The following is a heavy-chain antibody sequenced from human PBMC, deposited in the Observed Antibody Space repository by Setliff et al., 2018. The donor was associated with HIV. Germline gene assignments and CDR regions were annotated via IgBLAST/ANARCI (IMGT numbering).Heavy chain of an antibody. CDR3: ARHYYREGFDI. Sequence: ASVKVSCKASGYTFTSYAMHWVRQAPGQRLEWMGWINAGNGITKYSQKFQGRVTITRDISASTAYMELSSLRSEDTAVYYCARHYYREGFDIWGQGTMVTVS. J-gene: IGHJ3*02. CDR1: GYTFTSYA. D-gene: IGHD3-22*01. CDR2: INAGNGIT. V-gene: IGHV1-3*01.